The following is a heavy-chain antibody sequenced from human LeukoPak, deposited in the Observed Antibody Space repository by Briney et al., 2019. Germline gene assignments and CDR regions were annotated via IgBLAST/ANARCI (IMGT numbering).Heavy chain of an antibody. D-gene: IGHD6-13*01. V-gene: IGHV6-1*01. J-gene: IGHJ1*01. CDR3: ASEIAAAGQFSYFQQ. Sequence: SQTLSLTCAIFGDSVSSNSVAWNWVRQAPSRVLEWLGWTYYRSKWNNEYAFYVKSRISINPDTSRDQLSLQMNSMTPEDTAVYYCASEIAAAGQFSYFQQWGQGTLVTVSS. CDR1: GDSVSSNSVA. CDR2: TYYRSKWNN.